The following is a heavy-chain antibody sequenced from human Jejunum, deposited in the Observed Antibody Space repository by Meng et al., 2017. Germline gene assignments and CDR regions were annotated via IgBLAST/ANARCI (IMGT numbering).Heavy chain of an antibody. Sequence: EVQLVESGGGLVQPGASLRLSCAASGLTFSSFWLHWVRKDPGKGLVWLSRISADGSSTSYADSVKGRFTISRDNAKNTLFLQMQSLRVDDTAVYYCTRGADGYGRFDYWGQGTLVTVSS. V-gene: IGHV3-74*01. CDR1: GLTFSSFW. CDR3: TRGADGYGRFDY. D-gene: IGHD5-24*01. CDR2: ISADGSST. J-gene: IGHJ4*02.